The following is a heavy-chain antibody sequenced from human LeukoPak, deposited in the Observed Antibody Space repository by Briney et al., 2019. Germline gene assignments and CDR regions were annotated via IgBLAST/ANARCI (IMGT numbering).Heavy chain of an antibody. CDR1: GFTFSSYG. Sequence: PGGSLRLSCAASGFTFSSYGMHWVRQAPGKGLEWVAVISYDGSNKYYADSVKGRFTISRDNSKNTLYLQMNSLRAEDTAVYYCAKGLVFLASLGYYYGMDVWGQGTTVTVSS. V-gene: IGHV3-30*18. CDR3: AKGLVFLASLGYYYGMDV. CDR2: ISYDGSNK. J-gene: IGHJ6*02. D-gene: IGHD5/OR15-5a*01.